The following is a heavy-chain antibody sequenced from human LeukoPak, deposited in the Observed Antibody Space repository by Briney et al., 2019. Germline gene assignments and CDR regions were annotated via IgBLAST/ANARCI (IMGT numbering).Heavy chain of an antibody. CDR1: GFTFSDYY. D-gene: IGHD3-10*01. Sequence: GGSLGLSCAASGFTFSDYYMSWIRQAPGKGLEWVSSISSSSTYINYADSVKGRFTISRDNAKNSLYLQMNSLRAEDTAVYYCARDRSPGNFDYWGQGTLVTVSS. CDR3: ARDRSPGNFDY. V-gene: IGHV3-11*06. J-gene: IGHJ4*02. CDR2: ISSSSTYI.